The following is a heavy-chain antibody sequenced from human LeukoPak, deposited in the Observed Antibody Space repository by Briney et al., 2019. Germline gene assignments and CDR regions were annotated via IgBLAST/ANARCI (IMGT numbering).Heavy chain of an antibody. Sequence: GGSLRLSCAASGFTFSSYGMHWVRQAPGKGLEWVAFIRYDGSNKYYADSVKGRFTISRDNSKNTLYLQMNSLRAEDTAVYYCAKTPYSNPFRVPFDYWGQGTLVTVSS. D-gene: IGHD4-11*01. CDR3: AKTPYSNPFRVPFDY. V-gene: IGHV3-30*02. CDR2: IRYDGSNK. CDR1: GFTFSSYG. J-gene: IGHJ4*02.